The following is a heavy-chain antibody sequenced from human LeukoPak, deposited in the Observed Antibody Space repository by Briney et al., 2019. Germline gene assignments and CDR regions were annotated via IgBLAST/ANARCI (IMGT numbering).Heavy chain of an antibody. J-gene: IGHJ5*01. V-gene: IGHV4-39*01. CDR3: VRHDGRGGSTMGAFDS. D-gene: IGHD3-3*01. CDR2: IYSGRTI. CDR1: AASISSSSHH. Sequence: SETLSLTCTTSAASISSSSHHWGWIRQSPGKGLEWIGSIYSGRTIYYSPSLNSRVTISVVTSKDQFILQLNSVTAADTAVYYCVRHDGRGGSTMGAFDSWGQGSLVTVSS.